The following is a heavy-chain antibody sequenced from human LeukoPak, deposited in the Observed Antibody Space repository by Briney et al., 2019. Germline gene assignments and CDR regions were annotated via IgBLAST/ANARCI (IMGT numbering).Heavy chain of an antibody. Sequence: GESLKISCKASGYIFTNYWIGWVRQMPGKGLEWMGIIYPRDSDTRYSPSFQGQVTVSADKSISTAYLQWNTLEASDTAMYFCATYAGSYSKYFQHWGQGTLVTVSS. CDR2: IYPRDSDT. J-gene: IGHJ1*01. D-gene: IGHD3-10*01. CDR3: ATYAGSYSKYFQH. V-gene: IGHV5-51*01. CDR1: GYIFTNYW.